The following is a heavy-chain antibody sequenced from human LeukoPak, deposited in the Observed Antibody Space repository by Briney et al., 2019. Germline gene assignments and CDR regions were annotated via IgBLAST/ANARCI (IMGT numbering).Heavy chain of an antibody. Sequence: GGSLRLSCAASGFTFSSYAMSWVRQAPGKGLEWVSAISGSGGSTYYADSVKGRFTISRDNSKNTLYLQMNSLRAEDTAVYYCAKDGQYYDSSGYAHFDYWGQGTLVTVSS. V-gene: IGHV3-23*01. CDR1: GFTFSSYA. CDR2: ISGSGGST. CDR3: AKDGQYYDSSGYAHFDY. J-gene: IGHJ4*02. D-gene: IGHD3-22*01.